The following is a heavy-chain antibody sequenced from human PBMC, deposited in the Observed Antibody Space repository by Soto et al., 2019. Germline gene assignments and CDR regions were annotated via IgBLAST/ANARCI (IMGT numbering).Heavy chain of an antibody. J-gene: IGHJ5*01. CDR3: VRDPPDFHSAFDF. CDR1: GGSVSRTSAA. V-gene: IGHV6-1*01. D-gene: IGHD4-4*01. CDR2: TYYRSKWLN. Sequence: QTVSRTGAICGGSVSRTSAAWNCLRQSPSRGLEWLGRTYYRSKWLNDYALSLKTRITIIPDTSKNQFSLHLNSVTPEDTAVYYSVRDPPDFHSAFDFWGQGTLVTVS.